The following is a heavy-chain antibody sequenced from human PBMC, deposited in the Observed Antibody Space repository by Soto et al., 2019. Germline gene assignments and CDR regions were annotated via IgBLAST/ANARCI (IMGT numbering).Heavy chain of an antibody. D-gene: IGHD2-2*01. CDR1: GYTFTSYA. J-gene: IGHJ4*02. Sequence: DSVKVSCKASGYTFTSYAMHWVRQAPGQRLEWMGWINAGNGNTKYSQKFQGRVTITRDTSASTAYMELSSLRSEDTAVYYCASFSFNVVVPAATFAYWGQGSLVIGSS. V-gene: IGHV1-3*01. CDR3: ASFSFNVVVPAATFAY. CDR2: INAGNGNT.